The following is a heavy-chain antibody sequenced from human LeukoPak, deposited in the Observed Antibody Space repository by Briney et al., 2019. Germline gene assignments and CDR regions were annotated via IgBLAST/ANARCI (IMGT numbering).Heavy chain of an antibody. Sequence: QPGGSLRLSCAASGFTFSSYAMSWVRQAPGKGREWVSGISGSGDSTYYADSVKGRFTISRDNSKNTLYLQMNSLRAEDTAVYYCAEDSGRSVGNYWGQGTLVTVSS. D-gene: IGHD1-26*01. CDR1: GFTFSSYA. V-gene: IGHV3-23*01. CDR2: ISGSGDST. CDR3: AEDSGRSVGNY. J-gene: IGHJ4*02.